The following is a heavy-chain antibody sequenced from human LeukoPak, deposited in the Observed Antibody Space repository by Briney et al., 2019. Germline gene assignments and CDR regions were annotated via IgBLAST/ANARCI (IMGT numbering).Heavy chain of an antibody. J-gene: IGHJ4*02. Sequence: GSLRLSCAASGFIFSSYSMNSVRQAPGKGLEWVSSISSSSNYIYYADSVKGRFTASRDNAKNSLYLQMNSLRAEDTAVYYCARGSLRQQLSPEDSRGQGTLVTVSS. D-gene: IGHD6-13*01. CDR3: ARGSLRQQLSPEDS. CDR2: ISSSSNYI. CDR1: GFIFSSYS. V-gene: IGHV3-21*01.